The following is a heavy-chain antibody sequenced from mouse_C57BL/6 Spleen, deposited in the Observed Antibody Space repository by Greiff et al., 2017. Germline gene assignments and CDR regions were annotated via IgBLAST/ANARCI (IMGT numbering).Heavy chain of an antibody. J-gene: IGHJ3*01. Sequence: VQLQQPGAELVKPGASVKLSCKASGYTFTSYWMQWVKQRPGQGLEWIGEIDPSDSYTNYNQKFKGKATLTVDTSSSTAYMQLSSLTSEDSAVYYCARGLLQFAYWGQGTLVTVSA. CDR1: GYTFTSYW. V-gene: IGHV1-50*01. D-gene: IGHD2-3*01. CDR2: IDPSDSYT. CDR3: ARGLLQFAY.